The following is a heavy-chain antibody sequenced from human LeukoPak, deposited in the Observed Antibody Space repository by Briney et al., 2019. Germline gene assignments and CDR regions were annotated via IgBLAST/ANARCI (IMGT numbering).Heavy chain of an antibody. CDR3: AKERRSGSYYAPVFDY. CDR2: ISGSGGST. Sequence: GSLRLSCAASGFTFSSYAMSWVRQAPGKGLEWVSAISGSGGSTYYADSVKGRFTISRDNSKNTLYLQMNSLRAEDTAVYYCAKERRSGSYYAPVFDYWGQGTLVTVSS. D-gene: IGHD1-26*01. J-gene: IGHJ4*02. CDR1: GFTFSSYA. V-gene: IGHV3-23*01.